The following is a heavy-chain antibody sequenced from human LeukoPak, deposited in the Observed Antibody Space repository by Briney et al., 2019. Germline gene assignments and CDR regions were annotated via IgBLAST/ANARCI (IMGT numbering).Heavy chain of an antibody. CDR1: GVSISNGGLY. D-gene: IGHD6-6*01. CDR3: ARRSNIAPRQYWLDP. V-gene: IGHV4-30-4*01. CDR2: IYYSGST. Sequence: SQTLSLTCSVSGVSISNGGLYWSWVRQRPGKGLERIGYIYYSGSTDYNPSLRGRVTISVDTSRNQFSLKLSSVTAADTAVYYCARRSNIAPRQYWLDPWGQGTLVTVSS. J-gene: IGHJ5*02.